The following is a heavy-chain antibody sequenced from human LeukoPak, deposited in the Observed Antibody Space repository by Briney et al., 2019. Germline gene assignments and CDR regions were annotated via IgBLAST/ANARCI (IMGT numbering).Heavy chain of an antibody. Sequence: SETLSLTCAVYGGSFSGYHWSWIRQPPGKGLEWIGEINHSGSTNYNPSLKSRVTISVDTSKNQFSLKLSSVTAADTAVYYCARAGAWIQLWPRRNWFDPWGQGTLVTVSS. V-gene: IGHV4-34*01. CDR2: INHSGST. CDR1: GGSFSGYH. CDR3: ARAGAWIQLWPRRNWFDP. J-gene: IGHJ5*02. D-gene: IGHD5-18*01.